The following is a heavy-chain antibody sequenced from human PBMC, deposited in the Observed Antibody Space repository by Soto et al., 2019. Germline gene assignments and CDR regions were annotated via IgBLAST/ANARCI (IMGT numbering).Heavy chain of an antibody. CDR3: AKLYEGQLGYYYGMDV. V-gene: IGHV3-23*01. CDR1: GFTFSSYA. Sequence: PGGSLRLSCAASGFTFSSYAMSWVRQAPGKGLEWVSAISGSGGSTYYADSVKGRFTTSRDNSKNTLYLQMNSLRAEDTAVYYCAKLYEGQLGYYYGMDVWGQGTTVTVSS. CDR2: ISGSGGST. J-gene: IGHJ6*02. D-gene: IGHD6-6*01.